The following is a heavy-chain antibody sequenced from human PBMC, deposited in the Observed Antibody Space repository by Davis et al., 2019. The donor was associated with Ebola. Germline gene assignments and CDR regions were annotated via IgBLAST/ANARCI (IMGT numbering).Heavy chain of an antibody. Sequence: PGGSLRLSCVTSGFTFYRYEMNWVRQAPGKGLEWVSFISASGSPIYYADSIKGRFTIPRDTARNSVHLQMDSLRAEDTAIYYCARGPLTALDYWGQGTLVTVSS. J-gene: IGHJ4*02. D-gene: IGHD3-9*01. CDR3: ARGPLTALDY. CDR2: ISASGSPI. CDR1: GFTFYRYE. V-gene: IGHV3-48*03.